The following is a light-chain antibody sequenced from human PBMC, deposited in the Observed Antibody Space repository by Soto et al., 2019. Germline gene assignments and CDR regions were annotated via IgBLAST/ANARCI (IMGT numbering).Light chain of an antibody. Sequence: EIVMAQSPATLSVSPGARATLSCRASQSVTSNLAWYQQKPGQAPRLLMYGAATSATAIPDRCSGSGSGTEFTLTISSLQSDDFSVYYCQQHNNWPPWTFGQGTKVEIK. CDR3: QQHNNWPPWT. V-gene: IGKV3-15*01. J-gene: IGKJ1*01. CDR2: GAA. CDR1: QSVTSN.